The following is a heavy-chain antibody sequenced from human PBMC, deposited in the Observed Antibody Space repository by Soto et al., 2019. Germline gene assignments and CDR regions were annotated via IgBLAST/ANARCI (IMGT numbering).Heavy chain of an antibody. J-gene: IGHJ6*02. Sequence: GGSLRLSCAASGFTFSSYDMHWVRQATGKGLEWVSAIGTAGDTYYPGSVKGRFTISRENAKNSLYLQMNSLRAEDTAVYYCARGYCSGGSCYDGMDVWGQGTTVTVSS. V-gene: IGHV3-13*01. CDR3: ARGYCSGGSCYDGMDV. CDR1: GFTFSSYD. D-gene: IGHD2-15*01. CDR2: IGTAGDT.